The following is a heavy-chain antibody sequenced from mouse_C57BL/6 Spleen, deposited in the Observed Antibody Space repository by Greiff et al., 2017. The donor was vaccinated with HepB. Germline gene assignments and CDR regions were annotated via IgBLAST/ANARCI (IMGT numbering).Heavy chain of an antibody. D-gene: IGHD4-1*01. J-gene: IGHJ3*01. CDR1: GYSITSGYD. CDR2: ISYSGST. V-gene: IGHV3-1*01. CDR3: ASGDGTGFAY. Sequence: EVQLQQSGPGMVKPSQSLSLTCTVTGYSITSGYDWHWIRHFPGNKLEWMGYISYSGSTNYNPSLKSRISITHDTSKNHFFLKLNSVTTEDTATYYCASGDGTGFAYWGQGTLVTVSA.